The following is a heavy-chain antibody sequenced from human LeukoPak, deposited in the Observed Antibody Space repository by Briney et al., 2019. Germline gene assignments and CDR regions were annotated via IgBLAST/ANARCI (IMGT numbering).Heavy chain of an antibody. CDR3: VHRTTVTSVDH. D-gene: IGHD4-17*01. CDR1: GISLNTNAVV. Sequence: SGPSLVNPTQTLTLTCTFSGISLNTNAVVVGWVRQPPGQALEWLTFIYDNADKRYSPALESRLTTTKDTSKNQVVLTMTDMNYVDTATYYCVHRTTVTSVDHWGQGTLVTVSS. V-gene: IGHV2-5*01. J-gene: IGHJ4*02. CDR2: IYDNADK.